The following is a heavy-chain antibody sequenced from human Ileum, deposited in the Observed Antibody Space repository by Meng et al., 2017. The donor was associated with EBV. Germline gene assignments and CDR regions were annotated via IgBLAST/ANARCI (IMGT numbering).Heavy chain of an antibody. CDR1: GGSISSSDW. D-gene: IGHD2-2*02. Sequence: RVLDPGVGRPSGPLSLTCAVPGGSISSSDWLISVRQPEGKGLEWIGEIYRGGGTNYNASLKSRVTISVDTSKNHFSLKLNSVIAADTAVYYCARVRVIPAAIGFNYWGQGTLVTVSS. V-gene: IGHV4-4*02. CDR3: ARVRVIPAAIGFNY. J-gene: IGHJ4*02. CDR2: IYRGGGT.